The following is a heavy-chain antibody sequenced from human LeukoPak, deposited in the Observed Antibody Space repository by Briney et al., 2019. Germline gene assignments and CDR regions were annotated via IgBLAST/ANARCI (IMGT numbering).Heavy chain of an antibody. V-gene: IGHV3-23*01. D-gene: IGHD6-19*01. Sequence: PGGSLRLSCAASGFTFSSHGMSWVRQGPGKGLEWVSGISGSGGSTCYADSVKGRFTISRDNSKNTLYLQMNSLRAEDTAVYYCAKPAISSRGWYYDYWGQGTLVTVSS. CDR2: ISGSGGST. CDR3: AKPAISSRGWYYDY. CDR1: GFTFSSHG. J-gene: IGHJ4*02.